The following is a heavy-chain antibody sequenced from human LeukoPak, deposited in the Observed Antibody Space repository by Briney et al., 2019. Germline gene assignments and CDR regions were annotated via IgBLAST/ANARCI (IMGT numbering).Heavy chain of an antibody. Sequence: ASVKVSCKASGYTFTSYGISWVRQAPGQGLEWMGWISAYNGNTNYAQKLQDRVTMTTDTSTSTAYMELRSLRSDDTAVYYCARREYYYDSSGYYPSDAFDIWGQGTMVTVSS. CDR3: ARREYYYDSSGYYPSDAFDI. CDR2: ISAYNGNT. J-gene: IGHJ3*02. CDR1: GYTFTSYG. D-gene: IGHD3-22*01. V-gene: IGHV1-18*01.